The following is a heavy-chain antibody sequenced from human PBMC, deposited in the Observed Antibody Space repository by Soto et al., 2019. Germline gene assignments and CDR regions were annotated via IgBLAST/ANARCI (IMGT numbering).Heavy chain of an antibody. CDR2: ISPYSGET. CDR1: GYTFTSYG. J-gene: IGHJ4*02. CDR3: ARGPVAGSDF. Sequence: QVQLVQSGAEVKRPAASVKVSCKASGYTFTSYGIVWVRQAPGQGLEWMGWISPYSGETRYAENFQDRVTLTTDTSAQTAYMDLGNLKPADPAVYWCARGPVAGSDFWGQGTLVTVSS. D-gene: IGHD6-19*01. V-gene: IGHV1-18*04.